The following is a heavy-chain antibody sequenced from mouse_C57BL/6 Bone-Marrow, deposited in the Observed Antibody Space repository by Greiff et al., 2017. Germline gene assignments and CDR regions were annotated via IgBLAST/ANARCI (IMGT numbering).Heavy chain of an antibody. CDR1: GFTFSDYG. CDR2: ISNLAYSI. V-gene: IGHV5-15*01. CDR3: ARPPVYSNYWYFDV. J-gene: IGHJ1*03. D-gene: IGHD2-5*01. Sequence: EVQLLESGGGLVQPGGSLKLSCAASGFTFSDYGMAWVRQAPRKGPEWVAFISNLAYSIYYADTVTGRFTISRENAKNTLYLEMSSLRSEDTAMYYCARPPVYSNYWYFDVWGTGTTVTVSS.